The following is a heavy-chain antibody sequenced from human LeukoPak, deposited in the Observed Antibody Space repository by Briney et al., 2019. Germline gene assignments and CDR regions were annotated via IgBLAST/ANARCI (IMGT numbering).Heavy chain of an antibody. CDR3: ARDWGKLDFDY. V-gene: IGHV1-2*02. Sequence: RASVKVSCKASGYTFTGYYMHWVRQAPGQGLEWMGWINPNSGGTNYAQKFQGRVTMTRDTSISTAYMELSRLRSDDTAAYYCARDWGKLDFDYWGQGTLVTVSS. J-gene: IGHJ4*02. D-gene: IGHD3-16*01. CDR2: INPNSGGT. CDR1: GYTFTGYY.